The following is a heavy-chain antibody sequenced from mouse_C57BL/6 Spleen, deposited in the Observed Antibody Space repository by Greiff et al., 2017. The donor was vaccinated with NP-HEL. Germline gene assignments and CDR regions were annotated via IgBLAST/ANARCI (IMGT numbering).Heavy chain of an antibody. V-gene: IGHV1-15*01. J-gene: IGHJ2*01. CDR3: TREATVSYDYDVYYFDY. CDR1: GYTFTDYE. D-gene: IGHD2-4*01. CDR2: IDPETGGT. Sequence: QVQLQQSGAELVRPGASVTLSCKASGYTFTDYELHWVKQTPVHGLEWIGAIDPETGGTAYTQKFKGTAILTADKSSSTAYMELRSLTSEDSAVYYGTREATVSYDYDVYYFDYWGQGTTLTVSS.